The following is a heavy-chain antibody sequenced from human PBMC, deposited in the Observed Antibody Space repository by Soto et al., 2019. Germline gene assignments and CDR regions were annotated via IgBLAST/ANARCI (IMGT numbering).Heavy chain of an antibody. CDR2: ISPDGSTT. D-gene: IGHD3-10*01. Sequence: EVQLVESGGDLVQPGGSLRLSCAASGFTFSSSWMYWVRQAPGKGLVSVSRISPDGSTTTYADSVKGRFTISRDNAKNTLYLQMNSLRAEDTAVYYCAGGSSGSPRWGKGTLVTVSS. CDR1: GFTFSSSW. J-gene: IGHJ4*02. CDR3: AGGSSGSPR. V-gene: IGHV3-74*01.